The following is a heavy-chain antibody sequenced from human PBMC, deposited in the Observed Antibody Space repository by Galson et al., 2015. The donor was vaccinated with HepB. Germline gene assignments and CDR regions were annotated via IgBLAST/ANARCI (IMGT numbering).Heavy chain of an antibody. CDR3: AKDRGITIFGVAEGLDY. D-gene: IGHD3-3*01. V-gene: IGHV3-9*01. CDR2: ISWNSGSI. CDR1: GFTFDDYA. Sequence: SLRLSCAASGFTFDDYAMHWVRQAPGKGLEWVSGISWNSGSIGYADSVKGRFTISRDNAKNSLYLQMNSLRAEDTALYYCAKDRGITIFGVAEGLDYWGQGTLVTVSS. J-gene: IGHJ4*02.